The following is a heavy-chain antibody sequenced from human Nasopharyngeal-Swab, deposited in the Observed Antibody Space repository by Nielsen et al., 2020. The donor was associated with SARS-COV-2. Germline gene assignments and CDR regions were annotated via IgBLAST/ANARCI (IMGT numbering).Heavy chain of an antibody. V-gene: IGHV5-51*01. CDR1: GYSFTSYW. CDR2: IYPGDSDT. D-gene: IGHD2-2*01. CDR3: ARHSLYCSSTSCYVSVFDI. J-gene: IGHJ3*02. Sequence: KVSCKGSGYSFTSYWIGWVRQMPGKGLEWMGIIYPGDSDTRYSPSFQGQVTISADKSISTAYLQWSSLKASDTAMYYCARHSLYCSSTSCYVSVFDIWGQGTMVTVSS.